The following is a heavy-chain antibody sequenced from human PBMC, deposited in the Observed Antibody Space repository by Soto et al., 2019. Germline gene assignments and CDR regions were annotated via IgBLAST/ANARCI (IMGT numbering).Heavy chain of an antibody. D-gene: IGHD6-13*01. CDR3: DGFQAAEAPGGWFDP. J-gene: IGHJ5*02. CDR1: GGSISSSSYY. Sequence: QLQLQESGPGLVKPSETLSLTCTVSGGSISSSSYYWGWIRQPPGKGLEWIGSIYYSGSTYYNPSLKSRVTISVDTSKNQFSLKLSSVTAADTAVYYCDGFQAAEAPGGWFDPWGQGTLVTVSS. V-gene: IGHV4-39*01. CDR2: IYYSGST.